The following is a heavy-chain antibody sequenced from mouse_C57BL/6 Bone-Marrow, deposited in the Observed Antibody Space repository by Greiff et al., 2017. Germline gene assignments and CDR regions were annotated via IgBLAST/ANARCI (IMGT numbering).Heavy chain of an antibody. CDR1: GYTFTSYW. Sequence: QVQLQQPGAELVKPGASVKLSCKASGYTFTSYWMHWVKQRPGRGLEWIGRFDPNSGGTKYNEKFKSKATLTVDKPSSTAYMQLSSLTSEDSAVYYCARRAPYYAMDYWGQGTSVTVSS. CDR3: ARRAPYYAMDY. J-gene: IGHJ4*01. D-gene: IGHD6-1*01. CDR2: FDPNSGGT. V-gene: IGHV1-72*01.